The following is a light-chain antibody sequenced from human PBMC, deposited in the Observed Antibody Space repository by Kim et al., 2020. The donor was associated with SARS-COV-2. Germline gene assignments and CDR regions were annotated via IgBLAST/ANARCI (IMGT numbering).Light chain of an antibody. V-gene: IGKV1-27*01. J-gene: IGKJ1*01. CDR3: RKYNSAPWA. Sequence: ATIGDRVTITCRASQDIANSLAWYQQKPGKGPQVLIYAAATLQSGVPSRFSGSGAGTEFTLTIGSLRTEDVATYYCRKYNSAPWAFGPGTKVDIK. CDR1: QDIANS. CDR2: AAA.